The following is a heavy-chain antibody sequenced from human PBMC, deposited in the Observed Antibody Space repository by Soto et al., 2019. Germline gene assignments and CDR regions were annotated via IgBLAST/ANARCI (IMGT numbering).Heavy chain of an antibody. CDR2: INAGNGNT. CDR3: ARARIAAAGSDY. CDR1: GYTFTSYA. J-gene: IGHJ4*02. Sequence: QVQLVQSGAEVKKPGASVKVSCKASGYTFTSYAMHWVRQAPGQRLEWMGWINAGNGNTKYSQKFQGRVTITRDTSTSTAYMELSSLRSEDTAVYYCARARIAAAGSDYWGQGTLVTVSS. D-gene: IGHD6-13*01. V-gene: IGHV1-3*01.